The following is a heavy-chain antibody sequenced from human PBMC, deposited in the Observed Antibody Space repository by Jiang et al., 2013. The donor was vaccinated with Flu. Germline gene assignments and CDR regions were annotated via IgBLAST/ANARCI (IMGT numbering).Heavy chain of an antibody. J-gene: IGHJ5*02. D-gene: IGHD6-19*01. V-gene: IGHV6-1*01. CDR3: AGGKWTVAGTNWFDP. CDR2: AYYRSKWYN. CDR1: GDSVSSNSAA. Sequence: SQTLSLTCAISGDSVSSNSAAWNWIRQSPSRGLEWLGRAYYRSKWYNDYAVSVKSRITINPDTSKNQFSLQLNSVTPEDTAVYYCAGGKWTVAGTNWFDPWGQGTLVTVSS.